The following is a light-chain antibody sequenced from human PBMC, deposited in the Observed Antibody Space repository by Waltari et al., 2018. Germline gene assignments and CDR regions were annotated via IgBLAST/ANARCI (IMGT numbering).Light chain of an antibody. CDR1: QSISSW. CDR3: QQYNSYSPWT. V-gene: IGKV1-5*03. J-gene: IGKJ1*01. Sequence: DIQMTQSPSTLSASVGDRVTITCRASQSISSWLAWYQQKPGKAPKRLSYKASSLESGVTARFSGSGSGTEFTRTISSLQPDDFATYYCQQYNSYSPWTFGQGTKVEIK. CDR2: KAS.